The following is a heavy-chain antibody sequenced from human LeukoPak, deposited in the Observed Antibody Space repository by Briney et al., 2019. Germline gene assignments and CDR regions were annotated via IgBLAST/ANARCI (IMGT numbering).Heavy chain of an antibody. D-gene: IGHD6-19*01. CDR1: GFTFSSYW. V-gene: IGHV3-74*01. J-gene: IGHJ4*02. Sequence: GGSLRLSCAASGFTFSSYWMHWVRQAPGKGLVWVSRINSDGSSTSYADSAKGRVTISRDNAKNTLHLQMNSLRVEDTAVYFCARADSSGWGGFDYWGQGTLVTVSS. CDR2: INSDGSST. CDR3: ARADSSGWGGFDY.